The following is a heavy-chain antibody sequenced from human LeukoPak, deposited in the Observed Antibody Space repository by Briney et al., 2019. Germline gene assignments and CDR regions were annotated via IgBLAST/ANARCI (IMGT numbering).Heavy chain of an antibody. CDR3: ARELPRIGGQTDASDI. V-gene: IGHV3-66*01. Sequence: GGSLRLSCAASGXTVSSIYMSWVRQAPGKGLEWVLVLYSGGTTYYADSVKDRLIISRDKSKNTLYLQMNSLRAEDTAVYYCARELPRIGGQTDASDIWGQGTMVTVS. D-gene: IGHD3-16*01. CDR1: GXTVSSIY. CDR2: LYSGGTT. J-gene: IGHJ3*02.